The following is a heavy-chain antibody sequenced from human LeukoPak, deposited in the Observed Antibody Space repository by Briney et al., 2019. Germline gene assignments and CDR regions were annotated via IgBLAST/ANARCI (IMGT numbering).Heavy chain of an antibody. CDR2: IFGSGGSP. J-gene: IGHJ4*02. CDR1: GFTFGSFA. V-gene: IGHV3-23*01. D-gene: IGHD5-18*01. Sequence: GGSLRLSCEASGFTFGSFAMYWVRQAPGKGLEWIAGIFGSGGSPHYADSVKGRFTISRDNSKNAVYLQINSLRAEDTAVYYCGKTTAGYSSGQKPAWPVDYWGQGTLVTVSS. CDR3: GKTTAGYSSGQKPAWPVDY.